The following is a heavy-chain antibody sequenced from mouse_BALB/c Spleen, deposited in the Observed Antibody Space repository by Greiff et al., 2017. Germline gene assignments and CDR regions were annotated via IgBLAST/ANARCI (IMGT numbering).Heavy chain of an antibody. V-gene: IGHV5-6-5*01. CDR2: ISSGGST. CDR3: ARVDDGYFDY. CDR1: GFTFSSYA. D-gene: IGHD2-3*01. J-gene: IGHJ2*01. Sequence: EVQLVESGGGLVKPGGSLKLSCAASGFTFSSYAMSWVRQTPEKRLEWVASISSGGSTYYPDSVKGRFTISRDNARNILYLQMSSLRSEDTAMYYCARVDDGYFDYWGQGTTLTFSS.